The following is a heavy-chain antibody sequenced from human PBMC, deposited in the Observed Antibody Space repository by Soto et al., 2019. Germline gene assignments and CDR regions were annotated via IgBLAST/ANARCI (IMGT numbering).Heavy chain of an antibody. D-gene: IGHD6-6*01. V-gene: IGHV4-61*01. CDR2: IYYSGST. CDR1: GGSVSSGSYY. Sequence: ETLSLTCTVSGGSVSSGSYYWSWIRQPPGKGLEWIGYIYYSGSTNYNPSLKSRVTISVDTSKNQFSLKLSSVTAADTAVYYFESFSKVTKRPYYYYGMDVWGQGTTVTVSS. J-gene: IGHJ6*02. CDR3: ESFSKVTKRPYYYYGMDV.